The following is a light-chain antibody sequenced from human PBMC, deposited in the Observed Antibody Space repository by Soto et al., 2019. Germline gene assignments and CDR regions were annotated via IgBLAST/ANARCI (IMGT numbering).Light chain of an antibody. V-gene: IGLV1-44*01. CDR2: SIN. CDR3: AAWDDSLNGYG. CDR1: SSNIGSNT. J-gene: IGLJ1*01. Sequence: QSVLTQPPSASGTPGQRVTISCSGSSSNIGSNTVNWYQQLPGTAPKLLIYSINQRPSGVPDRFSGSKSGTSASLAISGLQSEDEADYFCAAWDDSLNGYGFGTGTKLTVL.